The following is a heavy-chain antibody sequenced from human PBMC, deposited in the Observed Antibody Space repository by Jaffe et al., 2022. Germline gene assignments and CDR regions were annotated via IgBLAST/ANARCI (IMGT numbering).Heavy chain of an antibody. Sequence: QVQLQESGPGLVKPSQTLSLTCTVSGGSISSGSYYWSWIRQPAGKGLEWIGRIYTSGSTNYNPSLKSRVTISVDTSKNQFSLKLSSVTAADTAVYYCARDKSGSYLEDWFDPWGQGTLVTVSS. V-gene: IGHV4-61*02. CDR2: IYTSGST. CDR1: GGSISSGSYY. J-gene: IGHJ5*02. D-gene: IGHD1-26*01. CDR3: ARDKSGSYLEDWFDP.